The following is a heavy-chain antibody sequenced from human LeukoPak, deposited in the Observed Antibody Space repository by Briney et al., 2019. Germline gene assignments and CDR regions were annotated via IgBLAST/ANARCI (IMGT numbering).Heavy chain of an antibody. V-gene: IGHV1-24*01. J-gene: IGHJ6*02. CDR3: ARDRPLGYCTNGVCHPHDYYYYGMDV. CDR1: GYTLTELS. Sequence: GASVKVSCKVSGYTLTELSMHWVRQAPGKGLEWMGGFDPEDGETIYAQKLQGRVTMTTDTSTSTAYMELRSLRSDDTAVYYCARDRPLGYCTNGVCHPHDYYYYGMDVWGQGTTATVSS. D-gene: IGHD2-8*01. CDR2: FDPEDGET.